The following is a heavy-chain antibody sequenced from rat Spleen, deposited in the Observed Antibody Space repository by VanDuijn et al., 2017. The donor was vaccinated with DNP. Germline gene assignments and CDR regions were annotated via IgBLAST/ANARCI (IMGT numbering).Heavy chain of an antibody. CDR1: GFTFSDYY. V-gene: IGHV5-22*01. J-gene: IGHJ2*01. CDR3: ARQRNNFDF. CDR2: IRYEGSRT. Sequence: EVQLVESGGGLVQPGRSLKLSCAVSGFTFSDYYMAWVRQAPKQGLAWVASIRYEGSRTYYGDSVKGRFTISRDDAKSNLYLQMNSLRSEDTATYYCARQRNNFDFWGQGIMVTVSS.